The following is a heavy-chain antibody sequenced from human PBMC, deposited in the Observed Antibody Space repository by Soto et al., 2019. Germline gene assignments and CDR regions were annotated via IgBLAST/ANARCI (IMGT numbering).Heavy chain of an antibody. D-gene: IGHD3-22*01. CDR3: ARDRSRSGSYYYYSGMDV. J-gene: IGHJ6*02. CDR2: IYYSGST. CDR1: GGSISTYY. V-gene: IGHV4-59*01. Sequence: PSETLSLTYTVSGGSISTYYWSWIRLPPGKGLEWIGYIYYSGSTNYNPPLKSRVTISVETSKNQFSLKLSSLTAADTAVYYCARDRSRSGSYYYYSGMDVWAQGTTVT.